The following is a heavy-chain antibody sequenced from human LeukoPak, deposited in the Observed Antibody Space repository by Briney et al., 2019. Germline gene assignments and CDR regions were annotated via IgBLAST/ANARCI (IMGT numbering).Heavy chain of an antibody. CDR2: IRYDGSNK. CDR1: GFTFSYYG. Sequence: PGGSLRLSCAASGFTFSYYGMHWVRQAPGKGLEWVAFIRYDGSNKYYADSVKGRFTISRDNSKNTLYLQMNSLRAEDTAVYYCAKERHCSGGGCRYFDYWGQGTLVTVSS. D-gene: IGHD2-15*01. J-gene: IGHJ4*02. V-gene: IGHV3-30*02. CDR3: AKERHCSGGGCRYFDY.